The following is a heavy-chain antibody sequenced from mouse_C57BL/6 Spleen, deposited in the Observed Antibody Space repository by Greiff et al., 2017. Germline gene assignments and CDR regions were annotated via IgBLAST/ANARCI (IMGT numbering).Heavy chain of an antibody. J-gene: IGHJ4*01. CDR1: GYTFTDYY. CDR2: INPYNGGT. Sequence: EVQLQQSGPVLVKPGASVKMSCKASGYTFTDYYMNWVKQSHGKSLEWIGVINPYNGGTSYNQKFKGKATLTVDKSSSTAYMELNSLTSEDSAVYYCARSYYSIYYAMDYWGQGTSVTVSS. V-gene: IGHV1-19*01. CDR3: ARSYYSIYYAMDY. D-gene: IGHD2-5*01.